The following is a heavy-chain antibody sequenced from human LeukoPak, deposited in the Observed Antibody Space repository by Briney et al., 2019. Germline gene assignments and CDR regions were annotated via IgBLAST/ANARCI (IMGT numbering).Heavy chain of an antibody. V-gene: IGHV4-34*01. CDR1: GGSFSGYY. CDR3: ARAGSVLLWFGDPRGPLDY. Sequence: PSETLSLTCAVYGGSFSGYYWSWIRQPPGKGLEWIGEINHSGSTNYNPSLKSRVTISVDTSKNQFSLKLSSVTAADTAVYYCARAGSVLLWFGDPRGPLDYWGQGTLVTVSS. CDR2: INHSGST. J-gene: IGHJ4*02. D-gene: IGHD3-10*01.